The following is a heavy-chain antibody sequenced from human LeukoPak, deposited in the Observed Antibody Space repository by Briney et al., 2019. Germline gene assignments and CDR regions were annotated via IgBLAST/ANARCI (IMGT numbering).Heavy chain of an antibody. J-gene: IGHJ4*02. CDR1: GGTISTGDNY. CDR3: ARQLGRGLWTFDF. D-gene: IGHD7-27*01. CDR2: IRYSGTT. V-gene: IGHV4-39*01. Sequence: SETLSLTCTASGGTISTGDNYWGWHPPSPGKGLESIGSIRYSGTTYYNPSLKSRVTLSVDTSKNQFSLKLSSVTPAADTTVYYCARQLGRGLWTFDFWGQGTLVTVSS.